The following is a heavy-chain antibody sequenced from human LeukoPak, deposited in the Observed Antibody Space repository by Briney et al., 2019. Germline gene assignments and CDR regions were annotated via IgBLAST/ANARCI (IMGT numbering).Heavy chain of an antibody. J-gene: IGHJ3*02. D-gene: IGHD3-10*01. CDR2: ISAYNGNT. V-gene: IGHV1-18*01. CDR1: GYTFTSYG. Sequence: ASVKVSCKASGYTFTSYGISWVRQAPGQGLEWMGWISAYNGNTNYAQKLQGRVTMTTDTSTSTAYMELRSLRSEDTAVYYCARGQESGSPDAFGIWGQGTMVTVSS. CDR3: ARGQESGSPDAFGI.